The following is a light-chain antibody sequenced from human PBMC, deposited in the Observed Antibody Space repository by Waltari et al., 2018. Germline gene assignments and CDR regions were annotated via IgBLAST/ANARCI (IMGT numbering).Light chain of an antibody. Sequence: EIVMTQSPVTLSGSPGERVTLSCRASQSIRNNLAWYQQKAGQPPRLLIYGASTRAPGLPARFSGSGSGTEFALTISSLQPEDFAVYYCHHYNKRPPSYTFGQGTRLEIK. CDR1: QSIRNN. J-gene: IGKJ2*01. V-gene: IGKV3-15*01. CDR2: GAS. CDR3: HHYNKRPPSYT.